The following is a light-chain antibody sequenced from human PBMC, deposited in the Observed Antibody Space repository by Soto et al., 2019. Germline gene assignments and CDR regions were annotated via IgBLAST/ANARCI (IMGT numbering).Light chain of an antibody. Sequence: DIQMNQSPSSLSASVGDRVTITCRASQNIASYLSWYQQKPGKAPSLLIYAASSLQSGVPSRFSGSGSGTEFTLTISSLQPEDIATYYCQQGYSTPQTFGQGTKVYIK. V-gene: IGKV1-39*01. J-gene: IGKJ1*01. CDR1: QNIASY. CDR2: AAS. CDR3: QQGYSTPQT.